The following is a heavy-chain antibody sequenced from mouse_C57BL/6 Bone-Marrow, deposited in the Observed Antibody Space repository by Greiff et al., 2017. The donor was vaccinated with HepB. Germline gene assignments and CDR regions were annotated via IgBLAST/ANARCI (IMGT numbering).Heavy chain of an antibody. CDR2: IWSGGST. Sequence: VKLVESGPGLVQPSQSLSITCTVSGFSLTSYGVHWVRQSPGKGLEWLGVIWSGGSTDYNAAFISRLSISKDNSKSQVFFKMNSLQADDTAIYYCARAVYRSYVWFAYWGQGTLVTVSA. V-gene: IGHV2-2*01. D-gene: IGHD1-1*01. J-gene: IGHJ3*01. CDR3: ARAVYRSYVWFAY. CDR1: GFSLTSYG.